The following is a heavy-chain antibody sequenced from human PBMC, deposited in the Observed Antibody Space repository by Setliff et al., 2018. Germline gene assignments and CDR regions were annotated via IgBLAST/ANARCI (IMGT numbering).Heavy chain of an antibody. D-gene: IGHD2-15*01. CDR3: ARGRGPDIVVTIPGDY. Sequence: ASVKVSCKTSGYNFITLGINWVRQAPGQGLEWVGWISPYSGKTDYAQKFQGRVIMTIDPSATTAYMELEALRSDDTAVYYCARGRGPDIVVTIPGDYWGQGTQVTVSS. J-gene: IGHJ4*02. V-gene: IGHV1-18*01. CDR2: ISPYSGKT. CDR1: GYNFITLG.